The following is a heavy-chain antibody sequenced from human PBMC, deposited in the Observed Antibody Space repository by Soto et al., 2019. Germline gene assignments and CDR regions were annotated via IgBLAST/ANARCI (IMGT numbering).Heavy chain of an antibody. CDR2: IYYSGSI. Sequence: QLQLQESGPGLVKPSETLSLTCTVSGGSISRSNYYWGWIRQPPGKGLEWIASIYYSGSIYYNPSLKSRVTISVDTSKNQFSLKLSSVTAADTAVYYCARLAQYSAYPTTIDCWGQGTLVTVSS. D-gene: IGHD5-12*01. CDR1: GGSISRSNYY. CDR3: ARLAQYSAYPTTIDC. J-gene: IGHJ4*02. V-gene: IGHV4-39*01.